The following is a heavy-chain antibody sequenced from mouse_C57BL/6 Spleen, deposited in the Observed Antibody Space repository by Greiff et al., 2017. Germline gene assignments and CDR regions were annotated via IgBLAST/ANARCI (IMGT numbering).Heavy chain of an antibody. CDR1: GFTFSSYG. J-gene: IGHJ4*01. D-gene: IGHD2-2*01. V-gene: IGHV5-6*01. CDR2: FSSGGSYT. Sequence: EVKLMESGGDLVKPGGSLKLSCAASGFTFSSYGMSWVRQTPDKRLEWVATFSSGGSYTYYPDSVKGRFTISRDNAKNTLYLQMSSLKSEDTAMYYCGRLGYDGDYYARDYWGKGTSVTVSS. CDR3: GRLGYDGDYYARDY.